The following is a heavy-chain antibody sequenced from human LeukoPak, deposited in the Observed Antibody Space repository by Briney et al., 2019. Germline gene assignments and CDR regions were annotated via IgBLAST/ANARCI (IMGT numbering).Heavy chain of an antibody. J-gene: IGHJ5*02. V-gene: IGHV1-2*02. Sequence: GASVKVSCKASGYTFTGYYIHRVRQAPGQGLEWMGWINPNSGGTNYAQKFQGRVTMTRDTSINTAYMEVSRLRSDDTAVYYCAREPVVLVPAAIFNWFDPWGQGTLVTVSS. CDR2: INPNSGGT. CDR3: AREPVVLVPAAIFNWFDP. D-gene: IGHD2-2*01. CDR1: GYTFTGYY.